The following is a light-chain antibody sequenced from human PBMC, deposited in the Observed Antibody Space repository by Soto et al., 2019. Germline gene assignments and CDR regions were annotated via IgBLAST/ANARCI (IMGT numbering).Light chain of an antibody. CDR3: QSYDSDFLV. V-gene: IGLV6-57*04. J-gene: IGLJ2*01. CDR1: SGSIANNY. CDR2: ENN. Sequence: NFMLTQPHSVSESPGKTLSISCTRSSGSIANNYVQWYQQRPGSAPTTVIYENNQRLSGVPDRFSGSTDGSSNSASLTISGLQPADEAAYYCQSYDSDFLVFGGGTKLTVL.